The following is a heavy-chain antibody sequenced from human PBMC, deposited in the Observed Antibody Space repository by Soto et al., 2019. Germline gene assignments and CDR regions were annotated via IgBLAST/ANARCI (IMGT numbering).Heavy chain of an antibody. CDR2: IWFDGSNK. V-gene: IGHV3-33*01. CDR1: GFTFSSYG. J-gene: IGHJ4*02. Sequence: QVQLVESGGGVVQPGRSLRLSCAASGFTFSSYGMHWVRQAPGKGLEWVAVIWFDGSNKFYADSVKGRFTISRDNSKNTVAPQMNRLGDGDSAAYYCATTGPYWGQGTLVTVSS. CDR3: ATTGPY.